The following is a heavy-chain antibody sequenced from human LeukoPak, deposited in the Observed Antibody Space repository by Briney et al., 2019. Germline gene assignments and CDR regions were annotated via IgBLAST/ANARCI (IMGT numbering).Heavy chain of an antibody. CDR1: GCSFTSYW. V-gene: IGHV5-51*01. CDR2: IYPGDSDT. CDR3: ARRVSSGYYYSIPSNWFDP. J-gene: IGHJ5*02. D-gene: IGHD3-22*01. Sequence: GESLKISCKGSGCSFTSYWIGWVRQMPGKGLEWMGIIYPGDSDTRYSPSFQGQVTISADKSISTAYLQWSSLKASDTAMYYCARRVSSGYYYSIPSNWFDPWGQGTLVTVSS.